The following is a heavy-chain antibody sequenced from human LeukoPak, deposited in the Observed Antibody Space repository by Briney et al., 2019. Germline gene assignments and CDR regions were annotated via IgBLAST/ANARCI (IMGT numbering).Heavy chain of an antibody. Sequence: PSQTLSLTCTVSGGSISSGSYYWSWIRQPAGKGLEWIGRIYTSGSTNYNPSLKSRVTISVDTSKNQFSLELRSVTAADTAVYYCARLKTWGGTQPYDYWGQGTLVTVSS. J-gene: IGHJ4*02. CDR2: IYTSGST. V-gene: IGHV4-61*02. D-gene: IGHD2-21*01. CDR1: GGSISSGSYY. CDR3: ARLKTWGGTQPYDY.